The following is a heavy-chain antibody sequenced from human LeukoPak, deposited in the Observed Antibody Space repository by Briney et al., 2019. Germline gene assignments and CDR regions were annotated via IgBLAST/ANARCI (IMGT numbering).Heavy chain of an antibody. CDR3: ATERYTSGRLHDAFDI. CDR2: FDPEDGET. D-gene: IGHD1-26*01. Sequence: GASVKVSCKVSVYTLTELSMHWVRQAPGKGLEWMGGFDPEDGETIYAQKFQGRVTMTEDTSTDTAYMELSSLRSEDTAVYYCATERYTSGRLHDAFDIWGQGTMVTVSS. CDR1: VYTLTELS. V-gene: IGHV1-24*01. J-gene: IGHJ3*02.